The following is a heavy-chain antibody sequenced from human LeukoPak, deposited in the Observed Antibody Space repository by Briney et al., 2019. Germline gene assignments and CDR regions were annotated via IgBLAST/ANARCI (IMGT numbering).Heavy chain of an antibody. J-gene: IGHJ4*02. CDR1: GYNFAGYW. V-gene: IGHV5-51*01. Sequence: GESLKISCKGSGYNFAGYWIGWVRQMPGKGLEWLGIIYARDSQSRYSPSFQGQVTISVDKSISTAYLQWSSLTASDTAMYYCARHAATSTWSHFDYWGQGTLVTVSS. CDR2: IYARDSQS. CDR3: ARHAATSTWSHFDY. D-gene: IGHD6-13*01.